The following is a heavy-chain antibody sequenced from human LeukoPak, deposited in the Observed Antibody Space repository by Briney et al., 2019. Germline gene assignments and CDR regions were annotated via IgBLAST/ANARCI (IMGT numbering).Heavy chain of an antibody. V-gene: IGHV4-4*02. CDR1: GGSISSSNW. CDR3: ARESGPYGSGSVLGY. D-gene: IGHD3-10*01. Sequence: SGTLSLTCAVSGGSISSSNWWSWVRQPPGKGLEWIGEIYHSGSTNYNPSLKSRVTISVDKSKNQFSLKLSSVTAADTAVYYCARESGPYGSGSVLGYWGQGTLVTVSS. CDR2: IYHSGST. J-gene: IGHJ4*02.